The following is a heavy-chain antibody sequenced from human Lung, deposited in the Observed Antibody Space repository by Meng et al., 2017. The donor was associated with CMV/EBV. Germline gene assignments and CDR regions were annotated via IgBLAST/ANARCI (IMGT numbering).Heavy chain of an antibody. V-gene: IGHV3-66*02. CDR2: TFRAGNT. CDR3: ASFTRQLQVVGAIYWYADL. J-gene: IGHJ2*01. CDR1: GFSVTTND. Sequence: ESLKISXAASGFSVTTNDINWVRQAPGKGLEWVSITFRAGNTYYTDSVKSRFTVSRDNSKNTLYLQMDSLRVGDTAVYYCASFTRQLQVVGAIYWYADLWGRGTLVTVSS. D-gene: IGHD2-15*01.